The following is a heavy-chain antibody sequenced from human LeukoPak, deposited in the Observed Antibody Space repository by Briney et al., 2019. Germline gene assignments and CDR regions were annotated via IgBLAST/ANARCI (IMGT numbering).Heavy chain of an antibody. V-gene: IGHV3-21*01. J-gene: IGHJ4*02. CDR2: ISSSSSYI. CDR1: GFTFSSYS. D-gene: IGHD3-3*01. CDR3: ARGGSYDFWSGPFDY. Sequence: GGSLRLSRAASGFTFSSYSMNWVRQAPGKGLEWVSSISSSSSYIYYADSVKGRFTISRDNSKNTLYLQMNSLRAEDTAVYYCARGGSYDFWSGPFDYWGQGTLVTVSS.